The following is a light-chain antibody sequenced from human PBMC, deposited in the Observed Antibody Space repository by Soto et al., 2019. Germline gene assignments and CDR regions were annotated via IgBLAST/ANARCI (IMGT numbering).Light chain of an antibody. Sequence: EIVMTHSPATLSVSPGERAALSPSASQSISSNLAWYQQKPGQAPRLLISGASTRATGIPARFSGSGSGSEFTLTISSLQSEDFAVYYCQQYNEWPQITFGQGTRLEIK. CDR2: GAS. CDR3: QQYNEWPQIT. CDR1: QSISSN. J-gene: IGKJ5*01. V-gene: IGKV3D-15*01.